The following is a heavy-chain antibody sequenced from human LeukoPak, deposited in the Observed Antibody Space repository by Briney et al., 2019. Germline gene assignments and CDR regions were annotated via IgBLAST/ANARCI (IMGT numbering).Heavy chain of an antibody. CDR2: SSGSGDST. V-gene: IGHV3-23*01. Sequence: GGSLRLSCAASGFTFSNYAMSWVRQTPGRGLEWVSSSSGSGDSTYYADSVKGRFTISRDNSKNTLYMQMNSLRAEDTAVYYCAKITSTVTTLYYFDYWGQGTLVTVSS. CDR3: AKITSTVTTLYYFDY. J-gene: IGHJ4*02. CDR1: GFTFSNYA. D-gene: IGHD4-17*01.